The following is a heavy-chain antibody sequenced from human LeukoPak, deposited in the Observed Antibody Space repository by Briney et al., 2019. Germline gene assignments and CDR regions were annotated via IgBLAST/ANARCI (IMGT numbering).Heavy chain of an antibody. V-gene: IGHV3-48*01. CDR2: SSSSSSTI. J-gene: IGHJ4*02. CDR3: ARDRATHYGSGTIPFDY. D-gene: IGHD3-10*01. Sequence: GGSLRLSCAASGFTFSSYGMNWVRQAPGKGLEWVSYSSSSSSTIYYADSVKRRFTISRDNAKNSLYLQMNSLRAEDTAVYYCARDRATHYGSGTIPFDYWGQGTLVTVSS. CDR1: GFTFSSYG.